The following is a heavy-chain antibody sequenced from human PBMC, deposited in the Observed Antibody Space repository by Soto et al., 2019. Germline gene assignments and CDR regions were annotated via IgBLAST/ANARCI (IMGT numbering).Heavy chain of an antibody. J-gene: IGHJ4*02. V-gene: IGHV4-34*01. CDR2: INHSGST. CDR3: ARGMTTVTAPFDY. D-gene: IGHD4-4*01. Sequence: ETLSLTCAVXGGSFSGYYWSWIRQPPGKGLEWIGEINHSGSTNYNPSLKSRVTISVDTSKNQFSLKLSSVTAEDTAVYYCARGMTTVTAPFDYWGQGTLVTVSS. CDR1: GGSFSGYY.